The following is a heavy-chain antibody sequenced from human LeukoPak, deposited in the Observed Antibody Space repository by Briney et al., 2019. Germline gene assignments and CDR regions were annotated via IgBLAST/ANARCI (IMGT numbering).Heavy chain of an antibody. CDR2: ISSGSGYI. J-gene: IGHJ4*02. Sequence: GGSLRLSCAASGFTFSTYSVNWVRQAPGKGLEWVSSISSGSGYIYYADSVKGRFTISRDNAKNSLYLQMNSLRAEDTAVYYCARDPGSYYAFDYWGQGTLVTVSS. CDR3: ARDPGSYYAFDY. D-gene: IGHD1-26*01. V-gene: IGHV3-21*01. CDR1: GFTFSTYS.